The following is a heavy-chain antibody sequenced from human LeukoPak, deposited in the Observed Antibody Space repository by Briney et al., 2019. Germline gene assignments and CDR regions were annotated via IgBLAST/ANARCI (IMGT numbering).Heavy chain of an antibody. CDR3: ARGEYDLLGDY. CDR1: GCTFSSHS. Sequence: ASVKVSCKTSGCTFSSHSMNWVRQAPGQGLEWLGWISPYNGNTKYAQKIQGRATMTTDTSTSTAYLELRSLRSDDTAVYYCARGEYDLLGDYWGQGTLVTVSS. J-gene: IGHJ4*02. CDR2: ISPYNGNT. D-gene: IGHD3-10*01. V-gene: IGHV1-18*01.